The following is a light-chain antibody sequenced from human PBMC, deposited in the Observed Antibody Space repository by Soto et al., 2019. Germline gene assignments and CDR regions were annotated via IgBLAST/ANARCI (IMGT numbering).Light chain of an antibody. CDR2: GAS. Sequence: IVLTQSPGTLSLSPEERATLSCRASQSVSSNLAWYQQKPGQAPRLLIYGASTRATGIPARFSGSGSGTEFTLTISSLQSEDFAVYYCQQYNNWPPIPFGQGRLLEN. CDR3: QQYNNWPPIP. V-gene: IGKV3-15*01. CDR1: QSVSSN. J-gene: IGKJ5*01.